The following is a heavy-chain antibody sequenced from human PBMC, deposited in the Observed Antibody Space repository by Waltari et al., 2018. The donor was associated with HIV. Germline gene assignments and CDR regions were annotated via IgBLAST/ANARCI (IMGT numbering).Heavy chain of an antibody. V-gene: IGHV4-39*01. J-gene: IGHJ4*02. CDR1: GASIRTSSYY. Sequence: QLQLQDSGPGLVKPSEPLSLTCSVSGASIRTSSYYWAGIRQPPGKGLEWIGAIYYSGTAYYNPSVKRGVSASLDASKNELSLKLTSVTATDTALYYCARLRFHSLYYFDSWGPGILVTVSS. CDR3: ARLRFHSLYYFDS. D-gene: IGHD3-16*01. CDR2: IYYSGTA.